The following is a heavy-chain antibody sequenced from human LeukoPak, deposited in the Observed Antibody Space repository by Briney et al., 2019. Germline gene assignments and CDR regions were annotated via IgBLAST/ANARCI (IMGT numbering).Heavy chain of an antibody. CDR1: GFTFSSYA. CDR3: ARGTMVRSQRVTNYYGMDV. D-gene: IGHD3-10*01. J-gene: IGHJ6*02. Sequence: GGSLRLSCAASGFTFSSYAMSWVRQAPGKGLEWVSAISGSGGSTYYADSVKCRFTIYRENAKNSLYLQMNSLRAGDTAVYYCARGTMVRSQRVTNYYGMDVWGQGTTVTVSS. V-gene: IGHV3-23*01. CDR2: ISGSGGST.